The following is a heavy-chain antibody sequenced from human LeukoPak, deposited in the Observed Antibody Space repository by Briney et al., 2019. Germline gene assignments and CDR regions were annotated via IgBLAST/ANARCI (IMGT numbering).Heavy chain of an antibody. Sequence: ASVTVSCKASGYTFTGYYMHWVRQAPGQGLEWMGWINPNSGGTNYAQKFQGRVTMSRDTSISTAYMELSRLRSDDTAVYYCARGNYYGSGSYIVDPWGQGTLVTVSS. D-gene: IGHD3-10*01. J-gene: IGHJ5*02. CDR1: GYTFTGYY. CDR2: INPNSGGT. V-gene: IGHV1-2*02. CDR3: ARGNYYGSGSYIVDP.